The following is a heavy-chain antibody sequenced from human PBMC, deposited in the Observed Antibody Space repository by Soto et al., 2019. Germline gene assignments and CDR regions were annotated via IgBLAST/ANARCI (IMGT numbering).Heavy chain of an antibody. V-gene: IGHV4-34*01. J-gene: IGHJ5*02. CDR3: ASKPPSGWFDP. CDR1: GGSFSGYY. Sequence: SETLSLTCAVYGGSFSGYYWSWIRQPPGKGLEWIGEINHSGSTNYNPSLKSRVTISVDTSKNQFSLKLSSVTAADTAVYYCASKPPSGWFDPWGQGTLVTVSS. D-gene: IGHD2-15*01. CDR2: INHSGST.